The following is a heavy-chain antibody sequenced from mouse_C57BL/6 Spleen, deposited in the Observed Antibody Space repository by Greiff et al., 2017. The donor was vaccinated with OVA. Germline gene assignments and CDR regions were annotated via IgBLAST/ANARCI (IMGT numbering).Heavy chain of an antibody. J-gene: IGHJ2*01. D-gene: IGHD1-1*01. CDR1: GFNIKDYY. CDR2: IDPEDGDT. Sequence: EVKLQQSGAELVRPGASVKLSCTASGFNIKDYYMHWVKQRPEQGLEWIGRIDPEDGDTEYAPKFQGKATMTADTSSDTAYLQLSSLTSEDTAVYYFTTPDYYGSSPYYFDYWGQGTTLTVSS. CDR3: TTPDYYGSSPYYFDY. V-gene: IGHV14-1*01.